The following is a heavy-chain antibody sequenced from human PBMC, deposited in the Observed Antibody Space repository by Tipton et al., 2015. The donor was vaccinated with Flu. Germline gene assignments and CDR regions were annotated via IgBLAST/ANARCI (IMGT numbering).Heavy chain of an antibody. J-gene: IGHJ4*02. V-gene: IGHV3-33*03. D-gene: IGHD6-13*01. CDR1: GFIFNLFG. CDR2: IWYDGNRNKE. CDR3: VIDSSLVH. Sequence: SLRLSCEASGFIFNLFGMHWVRQAPGKGLEWVAFIWYDGNRNKEYYADSVKGRFTISRDTSKNTVYLQINSLRADDTAVYYCVIDSSLVHWGQGTLVTVSS.